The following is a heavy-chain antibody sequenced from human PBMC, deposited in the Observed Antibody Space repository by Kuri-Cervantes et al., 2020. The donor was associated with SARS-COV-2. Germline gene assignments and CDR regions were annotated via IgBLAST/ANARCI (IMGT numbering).Heavy chain of an antibody. CDR2: VYYDGST. CDR3: ARQNILDSAWFDP. Sequence: GSLRLSCTVSGGSISSSSYYWGWIRQPPGKGLEWIGSVYYDGSTYFNPSLKSRVTISLDTSKNHFSLRLTSVTAADTAVYYCARQNILDSAWFDPWGQGTLVTVSS. CDR1: GGSISSSSYY. J-gene: IGHJ5*02. V-gene: IGHV4-39*01. D-gene: IGHD5-12*01.